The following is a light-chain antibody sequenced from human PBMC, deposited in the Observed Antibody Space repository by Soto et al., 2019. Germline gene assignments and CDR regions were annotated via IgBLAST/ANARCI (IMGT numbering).Light chain of an antibody. CDR3: SSYTSSSTRV. Sequence: QSALTQPACVSGSTGQTITISCTGTSSDVGGYNYVSWYQQHPGKAPKLMIYEVSNRPSGVSNRFSGSKSGNTASLTISGLQAEDEADYYCSSYTSSSTRVFGTGTKVTVL. V-gene: IGLV2-14*01. CDR1: SSDVGGYNY. CDR2: EVS. J-gene: IGLJ1*01.